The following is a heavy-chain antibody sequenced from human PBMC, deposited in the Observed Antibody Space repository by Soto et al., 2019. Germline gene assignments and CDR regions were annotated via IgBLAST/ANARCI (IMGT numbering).Heavy chain of an antibody. V-gene: IGHV4-31*03. D-gene: IGHD4-17*01. CDR3: SRGYGAQWPTSDY. CDR1: GGSISSGGYY. CDR2: IYYNGGT. J-gene: IGHJ4*02. Sequence: SETLSLTCTVSGGSISSGGYYWSWIRQHPGKGLEWIGYIYYNGGTYYNPSLTSRVTISADTSKNQFSLRLRSATAADTAVYYCSRGYGAQWPTSDYRGQGTLVTVSS.